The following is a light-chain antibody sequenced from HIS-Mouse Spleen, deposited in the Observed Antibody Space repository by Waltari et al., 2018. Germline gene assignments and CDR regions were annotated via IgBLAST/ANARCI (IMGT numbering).Light chain of an antibody. CDR1: SGSIASNY. J-gene: IGLJ3*02. CDR2: EDN. V-gene: IGLV6-57*04. Sequence: NFMLTQPHSVSESPGKTVTISCTRSSGSIASNYVQWYQQRPGSAPTTVIYEDNQRPSWVPDRCSGSIDSSSNSASLTISGLKTEDEADYYCQSYDSSNQRVFGGGTKLTVL. CDR3: QSYDSSNQRV.